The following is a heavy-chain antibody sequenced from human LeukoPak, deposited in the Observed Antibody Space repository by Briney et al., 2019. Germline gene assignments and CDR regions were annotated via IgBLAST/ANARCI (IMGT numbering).Heavy chain of an antibody. CDR1: GGTFSSYA. V-gene: IGHV1-69*13. CDR2: IIPIFGTA. Sequence: SVKVSCKASGGTFSSYAISWVRQAPGQGLEWMGGIIPIFGTANYAQKFQGRVTITADESTSTAYMEMSSLRSEDTAVYYCARGYCSSTSCQDDLYGMDVWGQGTTVTVSS. CDR3: ARGYCSSTSCQDDLYGMDV. D-gene: IGHD2-2*01. J-gene: IGHJ6*02.